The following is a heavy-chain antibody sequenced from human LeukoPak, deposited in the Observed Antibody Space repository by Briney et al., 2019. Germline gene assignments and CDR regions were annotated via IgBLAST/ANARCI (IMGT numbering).Heavy chain of an antibody. V-gene: IGHV4-59*12. CDR3: ARDARTGWSEDDY. CDR1: GGSISSYY. D-gene: IGHD6-19*01. Sequence: PSETLSLTCTVSGGSISSYYWNWIRQPPGKGLEWIGYIYYSGTTNYNPSLKSRVSMSVDTSKNQFSLKLSSVTAAYTAVYYCARDARTGWSEDDYWGQGTLVTVSS. J-gene: IGHJ4*02. CDR2: IYYSGTT.